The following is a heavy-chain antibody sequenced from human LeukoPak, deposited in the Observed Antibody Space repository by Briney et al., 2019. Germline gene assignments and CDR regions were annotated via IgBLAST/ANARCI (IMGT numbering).Heavy chain of an antibody. D-gene: IGHD2-2*01. V-gene: IGHV3-30*01. J-gene: IGHJ4*02. Sequence: GGSLRLSCAASGFTFSSYAMHWVRQAPGKGLEWVAVISYDGSNKYYADSVKGRFTISRDNSKNTLSLQMNSLRAEDTAVYYCAISSYWGQGTLVTVSS. CDR1: GFTFSSYA. CDR3: AISSY. CDR2: ISYDGSNK.